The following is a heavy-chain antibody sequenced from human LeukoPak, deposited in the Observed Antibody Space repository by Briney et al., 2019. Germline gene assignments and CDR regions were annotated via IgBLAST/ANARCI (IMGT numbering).Heavy chain of an antibody. V-gene: IGHV3-23*01. CDR3: AKTARRSSSWYYYFDY. CDR2: ISGSGGST. CDR1: GFTFSSYA. Sequence: HAGGSLRLSCAASGFTFSSYAMSWVRQAPGKGLEWVSAISGSGGSTYYADSVKGRFTISRDNSKNTLYLQMNRLRAEDTAVYYCAKTARRSSSWYYYFDYWGQGTLVTVSS. J-gene: IGHJ4*02. D-gene: IGHD6-13*01.